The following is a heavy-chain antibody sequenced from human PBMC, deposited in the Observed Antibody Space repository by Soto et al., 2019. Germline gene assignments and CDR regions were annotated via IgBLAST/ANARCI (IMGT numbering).Heavy chain of an antibody. D-gene: IGHD2-21*01. CDR3: VRDMQLWRLDS. V-gene: IGHV3-74*03. CDR2: INTDGSVA. J-gene: IGHJ4*02. Sequence: EVQLVESGGGLVQPGVSLRLSCAASGLTFRSYWMHWVRQAPGKGLVWVSRINTDGSVAMYVDSVKGRFTISRDSAKNTFLLHSNSLRAQYTAVYYCVRDMQLWRLDSWGQGTRVTVSS. CDR1: GLTFRSYW.